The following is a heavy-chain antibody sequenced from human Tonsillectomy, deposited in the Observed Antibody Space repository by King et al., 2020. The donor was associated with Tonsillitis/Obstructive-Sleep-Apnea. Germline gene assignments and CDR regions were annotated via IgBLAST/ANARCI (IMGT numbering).Heavy chain of an antibody. J-gene: IGHJ4*02. CDR2: IYSGGST. D-gene: IGHD6-13*01. Sequence: VQLVESGGGLVQPGGSLRLSCAASGFTVSSNYMSWVRQAPGKGLEWVSVIYSGGSTYYADSVKGRFTISRDNSKNTLYLQMNSLRAEDTAVYYCARDGPYSSSRYDFDYWGQGTLVTVSS. V-gene: IGHV3-66*01. CDR1: GFTVSSNY. CDR3: ARDGPYSSSRYDFDY.